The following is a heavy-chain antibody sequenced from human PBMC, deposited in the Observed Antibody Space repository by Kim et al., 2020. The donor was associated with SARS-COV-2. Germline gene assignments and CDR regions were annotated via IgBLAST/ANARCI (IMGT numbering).Heavy chain of an antibody. J-gene: IGHJ5*02. CDR3: AKSLNWNDRVDP. V-gene: IGHV3-23*01. Sequence: YYADSVKGRFTSSRDNSKNTLYLQMNSLRAEDTAVYYCAKSLNWNDRVDPWGQGTLVTVSS. D-gene: IGHD1-1*01.